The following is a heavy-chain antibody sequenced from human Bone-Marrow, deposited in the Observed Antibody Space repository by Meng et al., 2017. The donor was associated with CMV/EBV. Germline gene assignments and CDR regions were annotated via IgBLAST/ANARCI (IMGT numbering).Heavy chain of an antibody. CDR3: AGPGSGRFDF. J-gene: IGHJ4*02. V-gene: IGHV3-15*01. CDR2: IKSKIDGGTT. Sequence: SCAASGFTFSNAWMSWVRQAPGKGLEWVGRIKSKIDGGTTDYAAPVKGRFTISRDDSKNTLYLQMNSLKTEDTAVYYCAGPGSGRFDFWGQGTLVTVSS. D-gene: IGHD2-15*01. CDR1: GFTFSNAW.